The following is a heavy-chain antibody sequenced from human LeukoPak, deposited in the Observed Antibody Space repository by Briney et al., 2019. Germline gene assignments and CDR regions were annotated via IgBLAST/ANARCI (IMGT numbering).Heavy chain of an antibody. Sequence: GGSLRLSCAASGFTFSSYAMSLVRQAPGKGLEWVSAISGSGGSTYYADSVKGRFTISRDNSKNTLYLQMNSLRAEDTAVYYCANYYDYVWGSYTPLDYWGQGTLVTVSS. J-gene: IGHJ4*02. V-gene: IGHV3-23*01. CDR3: ANYYDYVWGSYTPLDY. CDR2: ISGSGGST. D-gene: IGHD3-16*01. CDR1: GFTFSSYA.